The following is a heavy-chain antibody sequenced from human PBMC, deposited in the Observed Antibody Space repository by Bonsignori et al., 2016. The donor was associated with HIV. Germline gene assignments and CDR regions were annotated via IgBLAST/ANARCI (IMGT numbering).Heavy chain of an antibody. Sequence: ASVKVSCKVSGYTFTDYYMHWVQQAPGKGLEWMGLVDPEDGETIYAEKFQGRVTITADTSTDTAYMELSSLRSEDTAVYYCAVGKAAAGTWDYWGQGTLVTVSS. CDR3: AVGKAAAGTWDY. D-gene: IGHD6-13*01. CDR2: VDPEDGET. J-gene: IGHJ4*02. CDR1: GYTFTDYY. V-gene: IGHV1-69-2*01.